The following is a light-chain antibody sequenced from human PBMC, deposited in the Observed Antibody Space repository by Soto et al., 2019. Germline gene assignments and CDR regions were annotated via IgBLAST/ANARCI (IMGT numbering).Light chain of an antibody. Sequence: EIVLTQSPGTLSLSPGERATLSCRASQSVSSSSLAWYQQKRGQAPRLLIHDASSRATSIPDRFSGSGSGRDFTLTISRLEPEEFAVYYCQQYGGSPRTFGQGPKVEVK. J-gene: IGKJ1*01. CDR3: QQYGGSPRT. CDR1: QSVSSSS. V-gene: IGKV3-20*01. CDR2: DAS.